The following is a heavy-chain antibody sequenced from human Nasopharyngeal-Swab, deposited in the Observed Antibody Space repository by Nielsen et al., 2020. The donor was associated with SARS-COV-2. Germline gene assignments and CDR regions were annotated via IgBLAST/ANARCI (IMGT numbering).Heavy chain of an antibody. CDR1: GGSISSGGYY. V-gene: IGHV4-31*03. D-gene: IGHD3-10*01. Sequence: LRLPCTVSGGSISSGGYYWSWIRQHPGKGLEWIGYIYYSGSTYYNPSLKSRVTISVDTSKNQFSLKLGSVTAADTAVYYWARGGRFGKFDYWGQGTLVTVSS. CDR3: ARGGRFGKFDY. CDR2: IYYSGST. J-gene: IGHJ4*02.